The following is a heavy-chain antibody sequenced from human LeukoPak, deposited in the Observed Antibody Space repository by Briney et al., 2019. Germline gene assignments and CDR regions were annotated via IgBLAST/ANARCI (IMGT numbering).Heavy chain of an antibody. CDR1: GFTFSSYG. CDR3: ARGDFRDYYDSSGYGLGY. J-gene: IGHJ4*02. Sequence: GGSLRLSCAASGFTFSSYGMHWVRQAPGKGLEWVAVISYDGSNKYYADSVKGRFTISRDNSKNTLYLQMNSLRAGDTAVYYCARGDFRDYYDSSGYGLGYWGQGTLVTVSS. CDR2: ISYDGSNK. V-gene: IGHV3-30*03. D-gene: IGHD3-22*01.